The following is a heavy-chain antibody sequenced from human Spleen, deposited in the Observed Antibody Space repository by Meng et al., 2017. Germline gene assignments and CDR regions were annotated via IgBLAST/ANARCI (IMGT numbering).Heavy chain of an antibody. CDR3: ARTDSITMVRGVISWYFDL. CDR1: GGSNSSLH. Sequence: SETLSLTCSVSGGSNSSLHWNWIRQPPGKGLEWIGEINHSGSTNYNPSLKSRVTISVDTSKNQFSLKLSSVTAADTAVYYCARTDSITMVRGVISWYFDLWGRGTLVTVSS. J-gene: IGHJ2*01. D-gene: IGHD3-10*01. CDR2: INHSGST. V-gene: IGHV4-34*01.